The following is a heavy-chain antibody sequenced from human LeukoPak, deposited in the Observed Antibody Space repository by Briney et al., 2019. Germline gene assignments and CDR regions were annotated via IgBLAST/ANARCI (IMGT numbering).Heavy chain of an antibody. CDR1: GYTFTNYW. CDR3: ARPPQGSSGSMGFDY. D-gene: IGHD6-19*01. V-gene: IGHV5-51*01. Sequence: GESLKISCKGSGYTFTNYWIVWVRQMPGKGLEWMGIIYAGDSDTRYSPSFQGQVTISADKSISTAYLQWSSLKASDTAIYYCARPPQGSSGSMGFDYWGQGTLVTVSS. CDR2: IYAGDSDT. J-gene: IGHJ4*02.